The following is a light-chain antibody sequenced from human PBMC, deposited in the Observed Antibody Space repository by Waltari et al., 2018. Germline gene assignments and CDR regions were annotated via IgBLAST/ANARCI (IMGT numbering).Light chain of an antibody. J-gene: IGLJ2*01. CDR3: SSYARNRVL. CDR1: SSDVGSYDL. V-gene: IGLV2-23*02. CDR2: DVT. Sequence: QSVLTPPASVSGSPGQSITISCTGTSSDVGSYDLVSWYQQDPGKAPKLMIYDVTKRPSGVSNRFSGSKSGNTASLTISGLQAEDEADYYCSSYARNRVLFGGGTKLTVL.